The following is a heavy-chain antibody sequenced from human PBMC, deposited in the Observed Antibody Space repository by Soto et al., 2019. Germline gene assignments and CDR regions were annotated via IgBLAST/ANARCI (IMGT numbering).Heavy chain of an antibody. D-gene: IGHD2-2*01. CDR3: ARDDVEVPARMYYFDQ. J-gene: IGHJ4*02. CDR2: INRSGGFT. V-gene: IGHV3-21*01. Sequence: EVQFVESGGGLVKPGGSLRLSCAASGFTFSSSGMNWVRQAPGRGLEWVSSINRSGGFTYYAESVRGRLTISRDNAKNSLSLHMHSLRVEDTAVYYCARDDVEVPARMYYFDQWGQGTLVTVSS. CDR1: GFTFSSSG.